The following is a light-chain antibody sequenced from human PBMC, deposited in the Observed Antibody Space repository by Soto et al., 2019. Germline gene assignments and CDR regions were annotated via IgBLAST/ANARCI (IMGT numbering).Light chain of an antibody. V-gene: IGLV1-40*01. CDR3: QSYDSSLSGSV. J-gene: IGLJ7*01. CDR1: SSNVGAGYD. Sequence: QTVVTQPPSVSGAPGQRVTISCTGNSSNVGAGYDVHWYQQLPGTAPKLLIYGNTNRPSGVPDRFSGSKSGSSASLAITGIQAEDEADYYCQSYDSSLSGSVFGGGTQLTVL. CDR2: GNT.